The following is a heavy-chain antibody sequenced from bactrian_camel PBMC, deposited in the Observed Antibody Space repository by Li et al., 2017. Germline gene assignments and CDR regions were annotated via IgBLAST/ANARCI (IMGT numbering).Heavy chain of an antibody. CDR3: AEGRGSRGEHCYSLNY. Sequence: VQLVESGGGSVRAGGSLRLSCAGSGYTYSRPCGGWFRQAVGKEREKVADIDRDGTTRYRDSVKGRFTISQNKAKNTVYLQMNNLQPEDTATYYCAEGRGSRGEHCYSLNYWGQGTQVTV. CDR1: GYTYSRPC. D-gene: IGHD6*01. CDR2: IDRDGTT. V-gene: IGHV3S67*01. J-gene: IGHJ4*01.